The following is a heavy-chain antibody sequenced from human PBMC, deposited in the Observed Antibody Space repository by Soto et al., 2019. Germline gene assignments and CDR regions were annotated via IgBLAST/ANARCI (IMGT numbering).Heavy chain of an antibody. D-gene: IGHD3-10*01. V-gene: IGHV3-23*01. CDR3: AKDRSYYYAKPAFDI. J-gene: IGHJ3*02. CDR1: GFTVSNNY. Sequence: PGGSLRLSCAVSGFTVSNNYMSWVRQAPGKGLEWVSAISGSGGSTYYADSVKGRFTISRDNSKNTLYLQMNSLRAEDTAVYYCAKDRSYYYAKPAFDIWGQGTMVTVSS. CDR2: ISGSGGST.